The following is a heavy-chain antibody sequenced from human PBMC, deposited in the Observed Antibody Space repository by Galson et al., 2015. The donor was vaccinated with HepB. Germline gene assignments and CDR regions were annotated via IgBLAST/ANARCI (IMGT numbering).Heavy chain of an antibody. Sequence: SLRLSCAASGFTFSSYWMSWVRQAPGKGLEWVANIKQDGSEKYYVDSVKGRFTISRDNAKNSLYLQMNSLRAEDTAVYYCARGLQSITIFGVVYYYYYMDVWGKGTTVTVSS. D-gene: IGHD3-3*01. CDR2: IKQDGSEK. CDR3: ARGLQSITIFGVVYYYYYMDV. CDR1: GFTFSSYW. V-gene: IGHV3-7*01. J-gene: IGHJ6*03.